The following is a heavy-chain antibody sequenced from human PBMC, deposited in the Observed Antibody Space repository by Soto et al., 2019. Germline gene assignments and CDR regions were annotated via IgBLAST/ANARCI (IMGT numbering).Heavy chain of an antibody. CDR2: ISGSGGST. CDR3: ATHAHYYGSGSYYNPLDY. D-gene: IGHD3-10*01. V-gene: IGHV3-23*01. J-gene: IGHJ4*02. Sequence: EVQLLESGGGLVQPGGSLRLSCAASGFTFSSYAMSWVRQAPGKGLEWVSAISGSGGSTYYADSVKGRFTISRDNSKNKLYLQMNSLRAEDTAVYYCATHAHYYGSGSYYNPLDYWGQGTLVTVSS. CDR1: GFTFSSYA.